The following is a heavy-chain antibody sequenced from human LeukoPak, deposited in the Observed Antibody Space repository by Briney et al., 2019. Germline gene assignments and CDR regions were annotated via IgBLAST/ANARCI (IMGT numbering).Heavy chain of an antibody. CDR1: GGSISTNNW. CDR3: ARAPLSGTYYTDAFDI. J-gene: IGHJ3*02. V-gene: IGHV4-4*02. D-gene: IGHD1-26*01. CDR2: IHHSGST. Sequence: ASGTLSLTCAVPGGSISTNNWWTWVRQPPGKGLEWIGEIHHSGSTDYNPSLKSRVTISPDKSKNQFSLTLTSVTAADTAVYFCARAPLSGTYYTDAFDIWGQGTMVTVSS.